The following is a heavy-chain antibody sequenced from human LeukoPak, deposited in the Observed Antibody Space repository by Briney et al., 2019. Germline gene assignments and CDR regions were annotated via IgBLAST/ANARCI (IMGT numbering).Heavy chain of an antibody. J-gene: IGHJ3*02. CDR2: INPNSGGT. CDR3: ARGTPVTMGDAFDI. D-gene: IGHD2-15*01. Sequence: GASVKVSCKASGYTFTGYYMHWVRQAPGQGLEWMGWINPNSGGTNYAQKFQGRVTMTRDTSISTAYMELSRLRSDDTAVYYCARGTPVTMGDAFDIWGQGTMVTVSS. V-gene: IGHV1-2*02. CDR1: GYTFTGYY.